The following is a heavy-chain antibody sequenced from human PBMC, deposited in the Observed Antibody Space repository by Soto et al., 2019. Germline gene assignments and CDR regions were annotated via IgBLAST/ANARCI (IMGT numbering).Heavy chain of an antibody. D-gene: IGHD6-13*01. CDR3: ARALQRSSSSWYDD. CDR2: IYYSGST. CDR1: GGSISSYY. Sequence: PSETLSLTCTVSGGSISSYYWSWIRQPPGKGLEWIGYIYYSGSTNYNPSLKSRVTISVDTSKNQFSLKLSSVTAADTAVYYCARALQRSSSSWYDDWGQGTLVTVSS. V-gene: IGHV4-59*01. J-gene: IGHJ4*02.